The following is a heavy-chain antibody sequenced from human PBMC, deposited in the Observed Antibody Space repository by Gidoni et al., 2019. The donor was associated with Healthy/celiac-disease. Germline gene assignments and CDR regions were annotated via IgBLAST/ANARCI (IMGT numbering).Heavy chain of an antibody. CDR3: ARDFRSGYGEASFDY. D-gene: IGHD3-22*01. CDR1: GGTFSSYA. V-gene: IGHV1-69*01. J-gene: IGHJ4*02. Sequence: QVQLVQSGAEVKKPGSSVKVSCKASGGTFSSYAISWGRQAPGQGLEWMGGIIPIFGTANYAQKFQGRVTITADESTSTAYMELSSLRSEDTAVYYCARDFRSGYGEASFDYWGQGTLVTVSS. CDR2: IIPIFGTA.